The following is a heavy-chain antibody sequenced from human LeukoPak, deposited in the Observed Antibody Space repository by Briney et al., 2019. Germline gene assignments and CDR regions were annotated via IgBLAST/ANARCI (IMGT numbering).Heavy chain of an antibody. CDR3: ARVEGYSYFDY. D-gene: IGHD5-18*01. J-gene: IGHJ4*02. V-gene: IGHV4-59*01. Sequence: PSETLSLTCTVSGGSISSYYWSWIRQPPGKGLEWIGYIYYSGSTNYNPSLKSRVTISVDTSKNQFSLKLSSVTAADTAVYCCARVEGYSYFDYWGQGTLVTVSS. CDR2: IYYSGST. CDR1: GGSISSYY.